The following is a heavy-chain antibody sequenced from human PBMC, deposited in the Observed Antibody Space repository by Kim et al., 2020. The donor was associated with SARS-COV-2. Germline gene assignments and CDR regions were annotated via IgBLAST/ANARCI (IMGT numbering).Heavy chain of an antibody. CDR3: TTDPGDAYGFGPGF. CDR1: GVNFNNAW. D-gene: IGHD3-16*01. J-gene: IGHJ4*02. V-gene: IGHV3-15*01. Sequence: GGSLRLSCVVSGVNFNNAWMSWVRQAPGKGLEWVGRIISEAAGGTTAYAAPVRGRFTISRDDSEKTAYLEMDSLKIEDTAVYYCTTDPGDAYGFGPGFWGQGTPVTVSS. CDR2: IISEAAGGTT.